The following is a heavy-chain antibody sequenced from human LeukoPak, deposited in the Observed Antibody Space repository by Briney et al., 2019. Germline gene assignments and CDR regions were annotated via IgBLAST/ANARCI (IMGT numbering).Heavy chain of an antibody. D-gene: IGHD3-10*01. V-gene: IGHV3-23*01. CDR3: AKKSYYNWGGYFDY. J-gene: IGHJ4*02. Sequence: PGGSLRLSSAASGFTFSSYAMSWVRQAPGKGLEWVSAISGSGGSTYYADSVKGRFTISRDNSKNTLYLQMNSLRAEDTAVYYCAKKSYYNWGGYFDYWGQGTLVTVSS. CDR1: GFTFSSYA. CDR2: ISGSGGST.